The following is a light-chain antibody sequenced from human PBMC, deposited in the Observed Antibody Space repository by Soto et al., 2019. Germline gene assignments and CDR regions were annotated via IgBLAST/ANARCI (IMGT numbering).Light chain of an antibody. CDR2: DAS. CDR3: QHSYGTPA. CDR1: QSISSW. J-gene: IGKJ5*01. V-gene: IGKV1-5*01. Sequence: DIQMTQSPSTLSASVGDRVTITCRASQSISSWLAWYQQKPGKXPXXLIYDASSLESGVPSRFSGSGSGTDFTLTISSLQPEDFATDYCQHSYGTPAFGQGTRLEIK.